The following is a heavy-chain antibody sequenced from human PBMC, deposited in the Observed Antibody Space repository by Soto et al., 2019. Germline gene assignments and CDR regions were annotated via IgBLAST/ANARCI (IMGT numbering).Heavy chain of an antibody. V-gene: IGHV1-69*01. J-gene: IGHJ6*02. D-gene: IGHD2-2*02. CDR1: GGTFSSYA. CDR2: IIPIFGTA. CDR3: ARWGGYCSRTSCYTGDYYYYGMDV. Sequence: QVQLVQSGAEVKKPGSSVKVSCKASGGTFSSYAISWVRQAPGQGLEWMGGIIPIFGTANYAQKFQGRVTITADESTRTAYMELSSLRSEETAVYYCARWGGYCSRTSCYTGDYYYYGMDVWGQGTTVTVSS.